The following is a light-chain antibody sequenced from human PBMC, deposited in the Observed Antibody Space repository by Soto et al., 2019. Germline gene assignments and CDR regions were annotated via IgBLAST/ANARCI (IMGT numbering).Light chain of an antibody. CDR3: QRYGSSPWR. Sequence: EIVLTQSPGTLSLSPGERATLSCRASQSVTNNYLAWYQKKTDQTPRLIVYLASSRAPGIPDRFSGSGSGTHFPLTIGRVEAEDFAVYYCQRYGSSPWRFGQGIKVEIK. CDR2: LAS. V-gene: IGKV3-20*01. J-gene: IGKJ1*01. CDR1: QSVTNNY.